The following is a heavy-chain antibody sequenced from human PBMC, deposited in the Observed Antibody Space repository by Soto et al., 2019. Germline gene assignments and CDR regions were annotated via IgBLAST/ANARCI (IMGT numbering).Heavy chain of an antibody. CDR2: IYYSGST. D-gene: IGHD3-10*01. J-gene: IGHJ6*03. CDR3: ARPGTPMVRARRLYYYYMDV. V-gene: IGHV4-59*08. Sequence: SETLSLTCTVSGGSISSYYCSWIRQPPGKGLEWIGYIYYSGSTNYNPSLKSRVTISVDTSKNQFSLKLSSVTAANTAVYYCARPGTPMVRARRLYYYYMDVWGKGTTVTVSS. CDR1: GGSISSYY.